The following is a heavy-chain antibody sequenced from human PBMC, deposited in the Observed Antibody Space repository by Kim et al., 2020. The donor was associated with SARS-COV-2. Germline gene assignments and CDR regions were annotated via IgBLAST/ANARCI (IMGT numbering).Heavy chain of an antibody. CDR2: FDPEHDEP. V-gene: IGHV1-24*01. CDR1: GYTLAELS. CDR3: AVERNFYFVY. Sequence: GYTLAELSMHWVRQAPGKGLEWMGGFDPEHDEPIYAQRFQGRVTMPEDPSTDTAYMELSSLRSDDTAVYYCAVERNFYFVYWGPGTLVTV. J-gene: IGHJ4*02.